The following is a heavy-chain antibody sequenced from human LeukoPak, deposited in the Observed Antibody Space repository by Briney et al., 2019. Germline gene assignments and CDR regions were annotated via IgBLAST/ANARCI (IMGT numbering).Heavy chain of an antibody. CDR3: ARQWSSGYYVDY. CDR2: INHSGST. Sequence: PSETLSLTCAVYGGSFSGYYWSWIRQPPGKGLEWIGEINHSGSTNYNPSLKSRVTISVDTSKNQFSLKLSSVTAADTAVYYCARQWSSGYYVDYWGQGTLVTVSS. V-gene: IGHV4-34*01. J-gene: IGHJ4*02. CDR1: GGSFSGYY. D-gene: IGHD3-22*01.